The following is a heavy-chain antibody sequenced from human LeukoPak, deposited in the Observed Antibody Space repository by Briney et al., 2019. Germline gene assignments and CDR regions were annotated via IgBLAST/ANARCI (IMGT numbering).Heavy chain of an antibody. J-gene: IGHJ4*02. D-gene: IGHD1-26*01. V-gene: IGHV3-30*04. CDR2: APHDRSSP. CDR1: GFTFSSYT. Sequence: PGGSLRLSCAASGFTFSSYTMNWVRQAPNKGLEWVAVAPHDRSSPSHAASVNGRFTISRDNSKDTLFLHMDSLRVDDTAIYYCARQSLGASGLDHWGQGVLVTVSS. CDR3: ARQSLGASGLDH.